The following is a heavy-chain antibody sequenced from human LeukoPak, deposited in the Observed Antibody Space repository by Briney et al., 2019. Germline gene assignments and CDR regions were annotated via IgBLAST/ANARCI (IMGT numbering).Heavy chain of an antibody. CDR2: IYYSGST. CDR3: ASSPCSGGSCFPFGYYGMDV. J-gene: IGHJ6*04. V-gene: IGHV4-59*01. Sequence: KPSETLSLTCTVSGGSISSYYWSWIRQPPGKGLEWIGYIYYSGSTNYNPSLKSRVTISVDTSKNQFSLKLSSVTAADTAVYYCASSPCSGGSCFPFGYYGMDVWGKGTTVTVSS. D-gene: IGHD2-15*01. CDR1: GGSISSYY.